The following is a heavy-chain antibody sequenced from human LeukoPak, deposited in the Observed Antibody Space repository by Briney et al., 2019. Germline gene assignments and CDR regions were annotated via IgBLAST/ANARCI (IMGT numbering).Heavy chain of an antibody. CDR2: INWSGVRV. CDR3: AKDRPVGAARTYYFDY. CDR1: GFTFYDYG. Sequence: PGRSLRLSCAASGFTFYDYGMSWVRQVPGKGLEWVSGINWSGVRVGYGDSVKGRFTISRDNAKNSLYLQMNSLRAEDTAVYYCAKDRPVGAARTYYFDYWGQGTLVTVSS. D-gene: IGHD6-6*01. J-gene: IGHJ4*02. V-gene: IGHV3-20*04.